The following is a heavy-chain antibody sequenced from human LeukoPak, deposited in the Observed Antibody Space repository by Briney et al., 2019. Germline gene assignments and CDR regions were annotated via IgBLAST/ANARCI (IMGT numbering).Heavy chain of an antibody. D-gene: IGHD3-10*01. CDR1: GYTFIGYY. CDR2: INPKSGDT. CDR3: ARDPNRQPVVRGGELDY. Sequence: ASVKVSCKASGYTFIGYYIHWVRQAPGQGLEWMGWINPKSGDTKYAQKFQGRVTMTRDTSISTAYMELYRLTSDDTTVYYCARDPNRQPVVRGGELDYWGQGTLVTVSS. J-gene: IGHJ4*02. V-gene: IGHV1-2*02.